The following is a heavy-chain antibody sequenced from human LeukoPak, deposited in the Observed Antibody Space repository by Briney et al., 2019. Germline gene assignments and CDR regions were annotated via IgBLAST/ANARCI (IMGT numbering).Heavy chain of an antibody. CDR1: GYTFTSYY. D-gene: IGHD3-22*01. V-gene: IGHV1-46*01. CDR2: INPSGGST. CDR3: ARDGGGYQGTYYYYYYMDV. J-gene: IGHJ6*03. Sequence: ASVTVSCKASGYTFTSYYMHWVRHAPGQGLEWMGIINPSGGSTSYAQKFQGRVTMTRDMSTSTVYMELSSLRSEDTAVYYCARDGGGYQGTYYYYYYMDVWGKGTTVTVSS.